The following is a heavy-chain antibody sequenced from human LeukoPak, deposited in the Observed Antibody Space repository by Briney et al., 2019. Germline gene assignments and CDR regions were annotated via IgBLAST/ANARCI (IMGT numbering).Heavy chain of an antibody. D-gene: IGHD1-26*01. J-gene: IGHJ4*02. CDR2: IRSSSSDT. Sequence: GGSLRLSCAASGFSFSSFSMNWVRQAPGKGLEWVSSIRSSSSDTYYADSVKGRFTISRDRAKNSLYLQMNSLRAEDTAVYYCARVHSGSLFHLFDYWGQGTLVTVSS. CDR3: ARVHSGSLFHLFDY. CDR1: GFSFSSFS. V-gene: IGHV3-21*01.